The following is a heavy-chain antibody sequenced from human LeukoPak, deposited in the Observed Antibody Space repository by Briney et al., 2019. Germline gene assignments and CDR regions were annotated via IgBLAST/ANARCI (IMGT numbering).Heavy chain of an antibody. J-gene: IGHJ3*02. CDR2: IYTSGST. V-gene: IGHV4-4*09. Sequence: SETLSLTCAVSGDSMSNYYWSWIRQPPGKGLEWIGYIYTSGSTNYHPSLKSRVTISVDTSKNQFSLRLTSVTAADTAVYYCAGTPYCSSDNCCRFYNGYDVYIWGQGAKVAVSS. D-gene: IGHD2-2*01. CDR3: AGTPYCSSDNCCRFYNGYDVYI. CDR1: GDSMSNYY.